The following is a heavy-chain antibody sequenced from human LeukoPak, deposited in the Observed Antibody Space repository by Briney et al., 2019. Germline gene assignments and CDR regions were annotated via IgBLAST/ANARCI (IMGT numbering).Heavy chain of an antibody. CDR1: GFTFSSYG. CDR3: ARETDYPDALDF. CDR2: IWFDGSNK. J-gene: IGHJ3*01. Sequence: GGSLRLSCAASGFTFSSYGMHWVRQAPGKGLEWVAVIWFDGSNKFYADSVKGRFTISRDNSKNTLYLQMNSLRAEDTAVYYSARETDYPDALDFWGQGTMVTVSS. D-gene: IGHD3-16*01. V-gene: IGHV3-33*01.